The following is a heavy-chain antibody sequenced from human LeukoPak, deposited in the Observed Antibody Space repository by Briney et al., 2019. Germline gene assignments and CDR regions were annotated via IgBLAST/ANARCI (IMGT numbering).Heavy chain of an antibody. J-gene: IGHJ4*02. V-gene: IGHV1-2*02. D-gene: IGHD2-15*01. Sequence: ASVKVSCKASGYTFTSYYMHWVRQAPGQGLEWMGWINPNSGGTNYAQKFQGRVTMTRDTSISTAYMELSRLRSDDTAVYYCARVGGGYCSGGSCYAFGYWGQGTLVTVSS. CDR2: INPNSGGT. CDR1: GYTFTSYY. CDR3: ARVGGGYCSGGSCYAFGY.